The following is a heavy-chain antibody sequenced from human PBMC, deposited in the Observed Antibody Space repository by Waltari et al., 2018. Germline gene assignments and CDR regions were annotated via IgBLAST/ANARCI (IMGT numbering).Heavy chain of an antibody. V-gene: IGHV3-23*01. J-gene: IGHJ3*02. D-gene: IGHD3-3*01. CDR1: GFTFSSYA. CDR3: AKDGTYYDFWSGYRRGDAFDI. Sequence: EVQLLESGGGLVQPGGSLRLSCAASGFTFSSYALSWVRQAPGTGLEWVSAISGSGGSTYYADSVKGRFTISRDNSKNTLYLQMNSLRAEDTAVYYCAKDGTYYDFWSGYRRGDAFDIWGQGTMVTVSS. CDR2: ISGSGGST.